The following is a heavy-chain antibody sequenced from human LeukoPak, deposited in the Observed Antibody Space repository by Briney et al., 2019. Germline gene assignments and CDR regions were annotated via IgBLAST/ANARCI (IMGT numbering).Heavy chain of an antibody. D-gene: IGHD2-2*01. CDR3: ARASLSSTSCFDY. Sequence: SVKVSCKASGYTFTSYAISWVRQAPGQGLEWMGGIIPIFGTANYAQKFQGRVTITADKSTSTAYMELSSLRSEDTAVYYCARASLSSTSCFDYWGQGTLVTVSS. V-gene: IGHV1-69*06. CDR1: GYTFTSYA. J-gene: IGHJ4*02. CDR2: IIPIFGTA.